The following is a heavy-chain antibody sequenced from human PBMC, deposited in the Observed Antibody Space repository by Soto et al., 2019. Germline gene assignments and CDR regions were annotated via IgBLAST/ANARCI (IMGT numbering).Heavy chain of an antibody. V-gene: IGHV3-48*03. CDR2: ISSSGSTI. CDR1: GFTFSSYE. Sequence: EVQLVESGGGLVQPGGSLRLSCAASGFTFSSYEMNWVRQAPGKGLEWVSYISSSGSTIYYADSVKGRFTISRDNAKNSLCVQMSSLRAEDTAGYYCARGQYSSGGGYFDYWGQETLVTVSS. CDR3: ARGQYSSGGGYFDY. J-gene: IGHJ4*02. D-gene: IGHD6-19*01.